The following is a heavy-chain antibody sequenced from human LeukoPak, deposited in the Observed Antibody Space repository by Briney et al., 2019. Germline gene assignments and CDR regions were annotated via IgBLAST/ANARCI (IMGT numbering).Heavy chain of an antibody. CDR2: IGGSGGFIA. J-gene: IGHJ4*02. V-gene: IGHV3-23*01. CDR1: GFTFSSHG. Sequence: GGSLRLSCAASGFTFSSHGMNWVRHTPGKGLEWVSGIGGSGGFIAYYADSVKGRFTVSRGNSKNTVYLQMDSLRADDTAIYYCTRDLGWLHYADWGQGTLVTVSS. D-gene: IGHD5-12*01. CDR3: TRDLGWLHYAD.